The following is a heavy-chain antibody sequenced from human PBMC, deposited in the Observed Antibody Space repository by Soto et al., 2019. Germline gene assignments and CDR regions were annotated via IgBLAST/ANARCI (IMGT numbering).Heavy chain of an antibody. CDR3: ASQWLGPYYYYGMDV. Sequence: EVQLVETGGGLIQPGGSLRLSCAASGFTVSSNYMSWVRQAPGKGLEWVSVIYSGGSTYYADSVKGRFTISRDNSKNTLYLQMNSLRAEDTAVYYCASQWLGPYYYYGMDVWGQGTTVTVSS. CDR2: IYSGGST. D-gene: IGHD6-19*01. CDR1: GFTVSSNY. J-gene: IGHJ6*02. V-gene: IGHV3-53*02.